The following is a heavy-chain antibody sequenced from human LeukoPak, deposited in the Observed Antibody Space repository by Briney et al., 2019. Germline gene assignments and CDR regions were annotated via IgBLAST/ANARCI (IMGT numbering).Heavy chain of an antibody. D-gene: IGHD6-13*01. CDR3: ARGRAGFSGSWYVY. CDR1: GYTFTSYC. V-gene: IGHV1-46*01. CDR2: TNPSDGST. J-gene: IGHJ4*02. Sequence: ASVKVSCKASGYTFTSYCMHWVRQAPGQGPEWMGVTNPSDGSTSYAQKFQGRVAMTRDTSTSTVFMELSSLTSEDAAVYYCARGRAGFSGSWYVYWGQGTLVTVSS.